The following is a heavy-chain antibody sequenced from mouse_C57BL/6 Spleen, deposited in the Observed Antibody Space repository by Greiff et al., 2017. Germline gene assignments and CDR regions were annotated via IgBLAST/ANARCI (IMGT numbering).Heavy chain of an antibody. Sequence: VQLQQSGPELVKPGASVKISCKASGYTFTDYYMNWVKQSHGKSLEWIGDINPNNGGTSYNQKFKGKATLTVDKSSSTAYMELRSLTSEDSAVYYCARPHYYGSRDWYFDVWGTGTTVTVSS. D-gene: IGHD1-1*01. CDR2: INPNNGGT. J-gene: IGHJ1*03. CDR3: ARPHYYGSRDWYFDV. V-gene: IGHV1-26*01. CDR1: GYTFTDYY.